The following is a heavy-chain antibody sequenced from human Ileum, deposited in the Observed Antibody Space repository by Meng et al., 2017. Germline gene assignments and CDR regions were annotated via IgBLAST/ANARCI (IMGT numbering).Heavy chain of an antibody. CDR2: IHPSGST. D-gene: IGHD3-9*01. Sequence: QAPLRQSVAGLLNPSASLSLTCAVYGGSFRNYYLTWIRQSPGKGLEWIGEIHPSGSTYYSPSLQSRVTITLDTSKNQFSLTLNSVTAADTAVYYCARGDDWAKSGNFWGQGTLVTVSS. CDR1: GGSFRNYY. CDR3: ARGDDWAKSGNF. J-gene: IGHJ4*02. V-gene: IGHV4-34*01.